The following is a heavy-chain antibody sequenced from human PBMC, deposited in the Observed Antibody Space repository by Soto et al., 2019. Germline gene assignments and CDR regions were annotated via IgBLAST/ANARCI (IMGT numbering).Heavy chain of an antibody. J-gene: IGHJ4*02. CDR3: ARGGVYFDY. Sequence: QVQLVESGGGLVKPGGSLGLSCVASGFTFSDHYMSWIRQAPGKGLEWISFIGTSETTMYYTDSVMGRFTISRDNAKNSLLLQMNSLRADDTALYYCARGGVYFDYWGQGILVTVSS. CDR1: GFTFSDHY. CDR2: IGTSETTM. V-gene: IGHV3-11*01.